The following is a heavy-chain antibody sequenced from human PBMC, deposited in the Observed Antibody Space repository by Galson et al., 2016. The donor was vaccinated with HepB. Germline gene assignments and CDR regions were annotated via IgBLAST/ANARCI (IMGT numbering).Heavy chain of an antibody. Sequence: PALVKPTQTLTVTCTFSGFSLNSSGVGVAWIRQSPGKALGWLAVIYWDDDRRYRPSLKSRLTITKDTSRNQVVLPMANLDPVDTGTYYCAHTDYYASGGFDSWGQGTLVTVSS. D-gene: IGHD3-22*01. J-gene: IGHJ4*02. CDR1: GFSLNSSGVG. V-gene: IGHV2-5*02. CDR2: IYWDDDR. CDR3: AHTDYYASGGFDS.